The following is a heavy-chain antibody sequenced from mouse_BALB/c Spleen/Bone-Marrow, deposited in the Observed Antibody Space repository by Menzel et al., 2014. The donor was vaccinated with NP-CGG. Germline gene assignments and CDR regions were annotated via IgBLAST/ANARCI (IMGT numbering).Heavy chain of an antibody. CDR2: ISSGGST. D-gene: IGHD1-1*01. CDR1: GFTFSSYA. CDR3: ARARFYYGKLVDY. J-gene: IGHJ4*01. V-gene: IGHV5-6-5*01. Sequence: EVMLVGSGGGLVKPGGSLKLSCAASGFTFSSYAMSWVRQTPEKRLEWVASISSGGSTYYPDSVKGRFTISRDNARNNLYLQMSSLRSEDTAMYYCARARFYYGKLVDYWGQGTSVTVSS.